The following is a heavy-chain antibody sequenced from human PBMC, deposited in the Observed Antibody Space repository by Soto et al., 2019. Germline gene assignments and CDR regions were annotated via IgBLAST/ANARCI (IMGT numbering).Heavy chain of an antibody. CDR3: TFYGDLAGY. Sequence: SVSNAWMNWVRQAPGKGLEWVGRIKSKTDGGTTDYAAPVKGRFTISRDDSKNTLYLQMNSLKTEATAVYYCTFYGDLAGYWGQGTLVTVSS. CDR1: SVSNAW. CDR2: IKSKTDGGTT. D-gene: IGHD4-17*01. V-gene: IGHV3-15*07. J-gene: IGHJ4*02.